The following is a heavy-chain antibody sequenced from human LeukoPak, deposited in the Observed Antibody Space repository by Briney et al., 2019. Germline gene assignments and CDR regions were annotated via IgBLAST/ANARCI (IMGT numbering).Heavy chain of an antibody. V-gene: IGHV3-53*01. J-gene: IGHJ3*02. CDR1: GVTVSSNY. CDR2: LYGGGTT. CDR3: ARGGGGSYHRDAFDI. D-gene: IGHD1-26*01. Sequence: GSLRLSCAVFGVTVSSNYMSWVRQAPGKGLERVSVLYGGGTTYYADSVKGRFTISRDNSKNTLFLQMNSLRAEDTAVYYCARGGGGSYHRDAFDIWGQGTMVTVSS.